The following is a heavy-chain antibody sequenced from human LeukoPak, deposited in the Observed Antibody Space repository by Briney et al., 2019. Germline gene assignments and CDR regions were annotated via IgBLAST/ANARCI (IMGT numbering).Heavy chain of an antibody. CDR3: AKIKKRDSSSWYYFGY. Sequence: GGTLRLSCAASGFTFSSYGMSWVRQAPGKGLEWVSVIIGSGGSTYYADSVKGRFTISRDNSKNTLYLQMNSLRAEDTAVYYCAKIKKRDSSSWYYFGYWGQGTLVTVSS. V-gene: IGHV3-23*01. J-gene: IGHJ4*02. CDR2: IIGSGGST. CDR1: GFTFSSYG. D-gene: IGHD6-13*01.